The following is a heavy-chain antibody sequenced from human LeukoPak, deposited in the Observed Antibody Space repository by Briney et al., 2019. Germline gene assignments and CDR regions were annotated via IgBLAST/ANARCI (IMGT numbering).Heavy chain of an antibody. CDR2: ISYDGSNK. D-gene: IGHD6-13*01. CDR1: GFTFSSYA. CDR3: ELGSSSWYYFDY. Sequence: GGSLRLSCAASGFTFSSYAMHWVRQAPGKGLEWVAVISYDGSNKYYADSVKGRFTISRDNSKNTLYLQMNSLRAEDTAVYYCELGSSSWYYFDYWGQGTLVTVSS. V-gene: IGHV3-30-3*01. J-gene: IGHJ4*02.